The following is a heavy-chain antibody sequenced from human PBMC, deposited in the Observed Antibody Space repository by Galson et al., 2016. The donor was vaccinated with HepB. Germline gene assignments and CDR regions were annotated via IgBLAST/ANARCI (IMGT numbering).Heavy chain of an antibody. D-gene: IGHD3-10*01. V-gene: IGHV4-59*01. J-gene: IGHJ2*01. CDR3: ARDSAGSFDL. Sequence: SETLSLTCTVSGGSISTYYWNWIRRPPGKGLEWIGYIYYSGSTNYNPSLKSRVTLSVDTSKNQFSLKLTSVTAADTAVYYCARDSAGSFDLWGRGTLVTVSS. CDR2: IYYSGST. CDR1: GGSISTYY.